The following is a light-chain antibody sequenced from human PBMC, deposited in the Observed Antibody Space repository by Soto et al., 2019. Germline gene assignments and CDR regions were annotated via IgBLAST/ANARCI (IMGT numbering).Light chain of an antibody. J-gene: IGLJ3*02. CDR1: SSDIGVYNY. CDR2: EVS. V-gene: IGLV2-8*01. Sequence: QSVLTQPPSASGSRGQSVTISCTGTSSDIGVYNYVSWYQQHPGKVPKLMIHEVSKRPSGVPDRFSGYKSGNTASLTVSGLQAEDEADYSCSSYAGSNDRWVFGGGTKLAVL. CDR3: SSYAGSNDRWV.